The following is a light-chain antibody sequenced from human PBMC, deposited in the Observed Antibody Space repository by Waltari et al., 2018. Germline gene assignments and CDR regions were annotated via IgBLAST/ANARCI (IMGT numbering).Light chain of an antibody. Sequence: QSALTQPASVSGSPGPSITIPCTGTSSDVGGYNYVSWYQQHPGKAPKLMIYDVTKRPSGVSNRFSGSKSANTASLTISGLQAEDEADYYCSSYTTSTWVFGGGTKLTVL. V-gene: IGLV2-14*01. CDR1: SSDVGGYNY. J-gene: IGLJ3*02. CDR3: SSYTTSTWV. CDR2: DVT.